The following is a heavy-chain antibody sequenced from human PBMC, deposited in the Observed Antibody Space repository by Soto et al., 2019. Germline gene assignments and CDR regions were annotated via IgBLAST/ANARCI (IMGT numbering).Heavy chain of an antibody. CDR2: ISAHNGNT. Sequence: QIHLVQSGAEVKKPGASVKVSCKGSGYGFTTYGITWVRQAPGQGLEWMAWISAHNGNTNYAQKLQGRGTVTRDTSTSTAYMELRSLRSDDPAVYCCARGRYGDYWGQGALVTVSS. CDR1: GYGFTTYG. V-gene: IGHV1-18*01. D-gene: IGHD1-1*01. J-gene: IGHJ4*02. CDR3: ARGRYGDY.